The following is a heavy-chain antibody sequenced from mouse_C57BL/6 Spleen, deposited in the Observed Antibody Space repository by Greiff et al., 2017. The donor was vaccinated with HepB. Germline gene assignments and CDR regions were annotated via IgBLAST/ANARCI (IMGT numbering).Heavy chain of an antibody. V-gene: IGHV1-69*01. J-gene: IGHJ1*03. CDR2: IDPSDSYT. CDR3: AKLTGTWYFDV. CDR1: GYTFTSYW. Sequence: QVQLQQSGAELVMPGASVKLSCKASGYTFTSYWMHWVKQRPGQGLEWIGEIDPSDSYTNYNQKFKGKSTLTVDKSSSTAYMQLSSLTSEDSAVYYCAKLTGTWYFDVWGTGTTVTVSS. D-gene: IGHD4-1*01.